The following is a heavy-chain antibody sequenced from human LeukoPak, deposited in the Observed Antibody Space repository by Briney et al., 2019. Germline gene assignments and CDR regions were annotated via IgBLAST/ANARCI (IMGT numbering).Heavy chain of an antibody. CDR3: AKYYYDSYEGYYFDY. V-gene: IGHV1-2*02. J-gene: IGHJ4*02. Sequence: ASVKVSCKASGYTFTGYYIHWVRQAPGQGLEWMGWIYPYSGDTNYAQKFQGRVTMTRDTSISTAYMELSRLKSDDTAFYYCAKYYYDSYEGYYFDYWGQGTLVTVSS. D-gene: IGHD3-22*01. CDR2: IYPYSGDT. CDR1: GYTFTGYY.